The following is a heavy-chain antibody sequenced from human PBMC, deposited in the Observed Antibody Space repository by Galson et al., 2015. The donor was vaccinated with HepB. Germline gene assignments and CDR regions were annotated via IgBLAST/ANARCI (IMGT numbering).Heavy chain of an antibody. D-gene: IGHD6-19*01. CDR1: GYTLTELS. Sequence: SCKVSGYTLTELSMHWVRQAPGKGLEWMGGFDPEDGETIYAQKFQGRVTMTEDTSTDTAYMELSSLRSEDTAVYYCATFQVSGAVAGHYYFDYWGQGTLVTVSS. J-gene: IGHJ4*02. CDR2: FDPEDGET. CDR3: ATFQVSGAVAGHYYFDY. V-gene: IGHV1-24*01.